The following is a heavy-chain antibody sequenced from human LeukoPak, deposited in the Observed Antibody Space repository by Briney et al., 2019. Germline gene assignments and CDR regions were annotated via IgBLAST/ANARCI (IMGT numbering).Heavy chain of an antibody. CDR1: GYRFTDYW. Sequence: GESLNISCKGSGYRFTDYWIGWVRQMPGKGLEWMGIIYPGDSDTRYSPSFQGQVTISADKSINTAHLQWSSLKASDTAMYYCARGAAGTTPDYYYFGLDVWGQGTTVRVSS. J-gene: IGHJ6*02. CDR3: ARGAAGTTPDYYYFGLDV. V-gene: IGHV5-51*01. D-gene: IGHD1-7*01. CDR2: IYPGDSDT.